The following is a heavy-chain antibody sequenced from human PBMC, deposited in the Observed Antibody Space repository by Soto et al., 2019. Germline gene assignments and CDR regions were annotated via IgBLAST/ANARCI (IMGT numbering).Heavy chain of an antibody. CDR2: INPDGSAT. CDR3: GRGGSDSPMAPGY. D-gene: IGHD5-18*01. J-gene: IGHJ4*02. Sequence: PGGSLRLSCAASGFPFSSYWMHWVRQAPGKGLVWVSRINPDGSATNYADSVKGRFTISRDNAKNTLYLQINSLRAEDTAVFYCGRGGSDSPMAPGYWGQGTLVTVSS. CDR1: GFPFSSYW. V-gene: IGHV3-74*01.